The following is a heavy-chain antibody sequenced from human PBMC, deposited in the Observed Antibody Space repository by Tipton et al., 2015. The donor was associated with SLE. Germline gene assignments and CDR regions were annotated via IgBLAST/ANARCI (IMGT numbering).Heavy chain of an antibody. Sequence: SLRLSCAASGFTFSASAMTWVRQAPGKGLEWVSGISVSGRTTYYSESVKGRFTISRDNSKNRLLLRMNSLRVEDTAIYYCAKGQMQFDSWGQGTRVTVSS. CDR1: GFTFSASA. CDR2: ISVSGRTT. CDR3: AKGQMQFDS. V-gene: IGHV3-23*01. J-gene: IGHJ5*01.